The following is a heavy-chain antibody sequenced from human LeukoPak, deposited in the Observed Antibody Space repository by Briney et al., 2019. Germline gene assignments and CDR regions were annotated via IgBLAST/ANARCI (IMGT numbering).Heavy chain of an antibody. V-gene: IGHV3-43*02. CDR1: GFTFDDYA. CDR2: ISGDGGST. D-gene: IGHD3-10*01. J-gene: IGHJ4*02. CDR3: AKGRLDYYGSGSYPDY. Sequence: GGSPRLSCAASGFTFDDYAMHWVRQAPGKGLEWVSLISGDGGSTYYADSVKGRFTISRDNSKNSLHLQMNSLRTEDTALYYCAKGRLDYYGSGSYPDYWGQGTLVTVSS.